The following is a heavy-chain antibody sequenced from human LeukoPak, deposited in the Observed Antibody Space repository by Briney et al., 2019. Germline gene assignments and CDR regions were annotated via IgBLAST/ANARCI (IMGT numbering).Heavy chain of an antibody. V-gene: IGHV1-18*01. Sequence: ASVKVSCKASSYTFTSYGISWVRQAPGQGLEWMGWISAYNGNTNYAQKLQGRVTMTTDTSTSTAYMELRSLRSDDTAVYYCARENRITMVRGVIGYYYYYYGMDVWGQGTTVTVSS. CDR2: ISAYNGNT. CDR3: ARENRITMVRGVIGYYYYYYGMDV. D-gene: IGHD3-10*01. CDR1: SYTFTSYG. J-gene: IGHJ6*02.